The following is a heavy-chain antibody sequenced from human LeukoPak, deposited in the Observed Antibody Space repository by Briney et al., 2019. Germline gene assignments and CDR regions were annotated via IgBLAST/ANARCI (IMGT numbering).Heavy chain of an antibody. CDR1: GGTFSSYA. Sequence: SETVSCTASGGTFSSYAISWVRQAPGQGLEWMGGIIPIFGTANYAQKFQGRVTITADESTSTAYMELSSLRSEDTAVYYCASSYCGGDCYSGYWGQGTLVTVSS. CDR2: IIPIFGTA. V-gene: IGHV1-69*13. J-gene: IGHJ4*02. CDR3: ASSYCGGDCYSGY. D-gene: IGHD2-21*02.